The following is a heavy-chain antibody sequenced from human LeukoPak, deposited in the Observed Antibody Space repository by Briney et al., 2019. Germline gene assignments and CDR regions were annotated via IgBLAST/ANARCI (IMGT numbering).Heavy chain of an antibody. CDR1: GFTFSDYY. CDR2: ISSSGSTI. D-gene: IGHD3-22*01. J-gene: IGHJ5*02. CDR3: ARGPYYYDSSGPRVDP. V-gene: IGHV3-11*04. Sequence: GGSLRLSCAASGFTFSDYYMSWIRQAPGKGLEWVSYISSSGSTIYYADSVKGRFTISRDNAKNSLYLQMNSLRAEDTAVYYCARGPYYYDSSGPRVDPWGQGTLVTVSS.